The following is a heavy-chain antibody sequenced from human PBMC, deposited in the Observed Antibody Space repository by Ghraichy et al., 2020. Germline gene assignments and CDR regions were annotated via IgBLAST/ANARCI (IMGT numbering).Heavy chain of an antibody. CDR2: IYYSGST. CDR1: GGSISSSSYY. D-gene: IGHD2-2*03. CDR3: ARDARRRGYCSSTSCYAKGGIDY. Sequence: SETLSLTCTVSGGSISSSSYYWGWIRQPPGKGLEWIGSIYYSGSTYYNPSLKSRVTISVDTSKNQFSLKLSSVTAADTAVYYCARDARRRGYCSSTSCYAKGGIDYWGQGTLVTVSS. V-gene: IGHV4-39*07. J-gene: IGHJ4*02.